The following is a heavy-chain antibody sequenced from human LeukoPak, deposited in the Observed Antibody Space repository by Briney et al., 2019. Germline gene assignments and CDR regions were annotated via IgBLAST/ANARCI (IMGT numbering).Heavy chain of an antibody. CDR1: GGSFSGYY. Sequence: SETLSLTCAVYGGSFSGYYWSWLRQPPGKGLEWIGEINHSGSTNYNPSLKSRVTISVDTSKDQFSLKLSSVTAADTAVYYCARGKKFRGDYGLKYYFDHWGQGTLVTVSS. D-gene: IGHD4-17*01. V-gene: IGHV4-34*01. CDR2: INHSGST. CDR3: ARGKKFRGDYGLKYYFDH. J-gene: IGHJ4*02.